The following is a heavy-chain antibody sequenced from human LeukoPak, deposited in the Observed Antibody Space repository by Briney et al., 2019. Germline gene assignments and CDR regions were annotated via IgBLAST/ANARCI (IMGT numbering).Heavy chain of an antibody. D-gene: IGHD2-15*01. V-gene: IGHV3-30-3*01. CDR2: ISYDGTDK. J-gene: IGHJ4*02. CDR3: GRDPKRYCSGGSCYVDY. CDR1: GFSFSSHA. Sequence: GGSLRLSCAASGFSFSSHAMHWVRQAPGKGLEGVTVISYDGTDKYYADSVKGRFTISRDNSKNTVYLQMDSLRAEDTAVYYCGRDPKRYCSGGSCYVDYWGQGTLVTVSS.